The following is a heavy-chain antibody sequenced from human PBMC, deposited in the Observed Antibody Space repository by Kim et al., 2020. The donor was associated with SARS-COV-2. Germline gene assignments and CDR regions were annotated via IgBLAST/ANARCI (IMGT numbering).Heavy chain of an antibody. CDR2: IYPGDSDT. CDR3: ARSSGWYISRRNYYYYGMDV. CDR1: GYSFTSYW. J-gene: IGHJ6*02. D-gene: IGHD6-19*01. Sequence: GESLKISCKGSGYSFTSYWIGWVRQMPGKGLEWMGIIYPGDSDTRYSPSFQGQVTISADKSISTAYLQWSSLKASDTAMYYYARSSGWYISRRNYYYYGMDVWGQGTTVTVSS. V-gene: IGHV5-51*01.